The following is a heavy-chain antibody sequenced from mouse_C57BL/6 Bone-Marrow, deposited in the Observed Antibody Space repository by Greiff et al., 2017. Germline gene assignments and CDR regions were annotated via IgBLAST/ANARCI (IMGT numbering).Heavy chain of an antibody. CDR3: ARRGTTVVGRYFGV. Sequence: QVQLQQSGSELRSPGSSVKLSCKDFDSEVFPIAYMSWVRQKPGHGFEWIGGILPCIGRTIYGEKFEDKATLDADTLSNTAYLELNSLTSEYSAIYYCARRGTTVVGRYFGVWGTGTTVTVSS. J-gene: IGHJ1*03. CDR1: DSEVFPIAY. CDR2: ILPCIGRT. D-gene: IGHD1-1*01. V-gene: IGHV15-2*01.